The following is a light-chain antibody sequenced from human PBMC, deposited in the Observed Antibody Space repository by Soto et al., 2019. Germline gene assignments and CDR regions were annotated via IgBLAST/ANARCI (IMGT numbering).Light chain of an antibody. J-gene: IGKJ1*01. CDR3: QHYGSSPT. Sequence: ETVLTQSPGSLSLSPGERAALSCRASQSVSSAYLAWYQQRPSQAPRLLIYGASTRATGILDRFSGSGSGTDFTLTISSLEPEDFAVYYCQHYGSSPTFGQGTKVEIK. CDR2: GAS. CDR1: QSVSSAY. V-gene: IGKV3-20*01.